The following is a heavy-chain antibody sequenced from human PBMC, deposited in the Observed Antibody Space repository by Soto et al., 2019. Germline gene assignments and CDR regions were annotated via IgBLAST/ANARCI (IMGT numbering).Heavy chain of an antibody. V-gene: IGHV4-30-4*01. CDR3: ARAVYCSSTSCYIPPPYYYYYGMDV. CDR1: GGSISSGDYY. J-gene: IGHJ6*02. Sequence: SETLSLTCTVSGGSISSGDYYWSWIRQPPGKGLEWIGYIYYSGSTYYNPSLKSRVTISVDTSKNQFSLKLSSVTAADTAVYYIARAVYCSSTSCYIPPPYYYYYGMDVWGQGTTVTVSS. CDR2: IYYSGST. D-gene: IGHD2-2*02.